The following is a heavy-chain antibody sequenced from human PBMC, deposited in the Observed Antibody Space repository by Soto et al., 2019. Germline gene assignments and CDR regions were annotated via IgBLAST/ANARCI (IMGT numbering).Heavy chain of an antibody. CDR1: GFTFDDYA. D-gene: IGHD3-10*01. Sequence: PGGSLRLSCAASGFTFDDYAMNWVRQAPGKGLEWVSGISWNSGRIGYADSVKGRFTISRDNAKNTLYLQLNSLRAEDTALYYCAKASDGSGSKVDYWGHGTLVTVSS. CDR2: ISWNSGRI. J-gene: IGHJ4*01. CDR3: AKASDGSGSKVDY. V-gene: IGHV3-9*01.